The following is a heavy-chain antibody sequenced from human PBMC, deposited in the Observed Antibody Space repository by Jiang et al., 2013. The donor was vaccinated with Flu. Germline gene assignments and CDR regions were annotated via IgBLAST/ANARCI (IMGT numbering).Heavy chain of an antibody. V-gene: IGHV4-59*08. Sequence: GPGLVKPSETLSLTCTVSGGSISSYYWSWIRQPPGKGLEWIGYIYYSGSTNYNPSLKSRVTISVDTSKNQFSLKLSSVTAADTAVYYCARRNYYYYYGMDVWGQGTTVTVSS. CDR3: ARRNYYYYYGMDV. CDR2: IYYSGST. D-gene: IGHD1-1*01. J-gene: IGHJ6*02. CDR1: GGSISSYY.